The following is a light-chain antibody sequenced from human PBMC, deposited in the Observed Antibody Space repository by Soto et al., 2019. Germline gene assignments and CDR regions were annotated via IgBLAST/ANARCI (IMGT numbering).Light chain of an antibody. Sequence: DIQMTQSPSTLPASVGDRVTITCRASQRISDWLAWFQQKPGKAPKLLIYQASYLASGVPSRFSGSGYGTEFTLTISSLQPDDFATYYCQQYNNYSYTFGQGTKVEIK. J-gene: IGKJ2*01. V-gene: IGKV1-5*03. CDR1: QRISDW. CDR2: QAS. CDR3: QQYNNYSYT.